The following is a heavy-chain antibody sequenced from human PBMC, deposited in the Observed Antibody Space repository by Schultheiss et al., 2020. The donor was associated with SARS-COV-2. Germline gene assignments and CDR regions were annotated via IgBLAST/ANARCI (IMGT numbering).Heavy chain of an antibody. CDR2: IYYSGST. J-gene: IGHJ4*02. D-gene: IGHD6-6*01. V-gene: IGHV4-61*08. CDR3: ARAGRGSSRPHLFFDY. CDR1: GGSISSGGYY. Sequence: SETLSLTCTVSGGSISSGGYYWSWIRQHPGKGLEWIGYIYYSGSTNYNPSLKSRVTISVDTSKNQFSLKLSSVTAADTAVYYCARAGRGSSRPHLFFDYWGQGTLVTVSS.